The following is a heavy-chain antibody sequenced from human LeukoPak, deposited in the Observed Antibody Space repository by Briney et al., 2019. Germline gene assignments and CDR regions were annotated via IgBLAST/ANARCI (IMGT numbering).Heavy chain of an antibody. J-gene: IGHJ2*01. CDR3: ARDLDNGGSSIWYFDL. CDR1: GGSISSFY. D-gene: IGHD4-23*01. Sequence: SETLSLTCTVPGGSISSFYWSWIRQPPGKGLEWLGYIYYRGNTQYNPSLKSRVTISVDTYKNQFSLRLTSVTAADTAVYYCARDLDNGGSSIWYFDLWGRGTLVTVSS. V-gene: IGHV4-59*01. CDR2: IYYRGNT.